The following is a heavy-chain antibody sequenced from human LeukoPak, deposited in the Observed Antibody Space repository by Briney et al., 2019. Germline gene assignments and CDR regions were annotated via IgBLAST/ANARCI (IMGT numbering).Heavy chain of an antibody. CDR3: ARDLTSGYDFGY. CDR2: IYYSGST. CDR1: GGSISSYY. J-gene: IGHJ4*02. D-gene: IGHD5-12*01. V-gene: IGHV4-59*01. Sequence: SETLSLTCTVSGGSISSYYWSWIRQPPGKGLEWIGYIYYSGSTNYNPSLKSRVTMSVDTSKNQFSLKLSSVTAADTAVYYCARDLTSGYDFGYWGQGTLVTISS.